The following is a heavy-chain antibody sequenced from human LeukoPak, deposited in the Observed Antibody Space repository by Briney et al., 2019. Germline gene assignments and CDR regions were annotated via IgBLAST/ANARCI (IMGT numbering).Heavy chain of an antibody. V-gene: IGHV3-23*01. CDR1: GFTFSSYA. CDR3: AKDFKAARYAFDI. Sequence: GGSLRLSCAASGFTFSSYAMSWVRQAPGKGLEWVSAISGSSGSTYYADSVKGRFTISRDNSKNTLYLQMNSLRAEDTAVYYCAKDFKAARYAFDIWGQGTMVTVSS. CDR2: ISGSSGST. J-gene: IGHJ3*02.